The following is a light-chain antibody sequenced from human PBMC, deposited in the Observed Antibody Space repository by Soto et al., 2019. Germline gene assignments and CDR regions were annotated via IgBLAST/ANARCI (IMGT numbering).Light chain of an antibody. CDR2: GAS. CDR1: KSVSSN. V-gene: IGKV3-15*01. CDR3: QQYNNWPPWT. Sequence: EIVMTQSPATLSVSPGERATLSCRAGKSVSSNLAWYQQKPGQAPRLLIYGASTRATGIPARFSGSGSGTELTLTISSLQSEDSAVYYCQQYNNWPPWTFGQRTKVEIK. J-gene: IGKJ1*01.